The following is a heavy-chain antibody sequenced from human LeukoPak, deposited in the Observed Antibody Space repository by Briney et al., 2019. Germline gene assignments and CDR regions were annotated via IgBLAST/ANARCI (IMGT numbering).Heavy chain of an antibody. CDR3: ARDPGYSSSWDAFDI. V-gene: IGHV3-66*01. CDR2: IYSGGST. Sequence: PGGSLRLSCAASGFTVSSNYMSWVRQAPGKGLEWVSVIYSGGSTYYADSVKGRFTISRDNSKNTLYLQMNSLRAEDTAVYYCARDPGYSSSWDAFDIWGQGTMVTVSS. J-gene: IGHJ3*02. CDR1: GFTVSSNY. D-gene: IGHD6-13*01.